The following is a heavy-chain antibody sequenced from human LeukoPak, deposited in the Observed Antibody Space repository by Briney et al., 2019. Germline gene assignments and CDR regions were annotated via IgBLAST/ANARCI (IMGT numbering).Heavy chain of an antibody. D-gene: IGHD3-3*01. Sequence: GASVKVSCKASGYTFTSYGISWVRQAPGQGLEWMGWISAYNGNTNYAQKLQGRVTMTTDTSTSTAYMELRSLRSDDTAVYYCARDSNDFWSGPWGYWGQGTLVTVSS. CDR1: GYTFTSYG. J-gene: IGHJ4*02. CDR2: ISAYNGNT. V-gene: IGHV1-18*01. CDR3: ARDSNDFWSGPWGY.